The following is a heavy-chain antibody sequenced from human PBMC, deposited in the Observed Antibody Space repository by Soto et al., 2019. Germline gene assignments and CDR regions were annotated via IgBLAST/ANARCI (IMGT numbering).Heavy chain of an antibody. CDR3: AKGGGYYQHFDY. J-gene: IGHJ4*02. CDR1: GFTFSTYA. V-gene: IGHV3-23*01. CDR2: MSSSGVST. D-gene: IGHD3-22*01. Sequence: PGGSLRLSCAASGFTFSTYAMSWVRQAPGKGLEWVSAMSSSGVSTHYADSVKGRFTISRDNSKNTLYLQMNSLRAEDTAVYYCAKGGGYYQHFDYWGQGTLVTVSS.